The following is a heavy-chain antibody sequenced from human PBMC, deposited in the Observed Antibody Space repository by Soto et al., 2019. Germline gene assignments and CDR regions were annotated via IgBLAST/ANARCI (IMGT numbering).Heavy chain of an antibody. D-gene: IGHD5-18*01. V-gene: IGHV1-18*01. J-gene: IGHJ4*02. CDR2: ISAYNGNT. Sequence: QVQLVQSGAEVKKPGASVKVSCKASGYTFTSYGIHWVRQAPGQGLEWMGWISAYNGNTNYAQKFQGRVTITADESTSTAYMELSSLRSEDTAVYYCAGRGYSYGRRSSPRYYFDYWGQGTLVTVSS. CDR1: GYTFTSYG. CDR3: AGRGYSYGRRSSPRYYFDY.